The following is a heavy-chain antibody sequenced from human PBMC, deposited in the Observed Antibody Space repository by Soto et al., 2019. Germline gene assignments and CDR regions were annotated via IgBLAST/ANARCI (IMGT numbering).Heavy chain of an antibody. Sequence: QVQLVESGGGVVQPGRSLRLSCAASGFTFSSYAMHWVRQAPGKGLEWVAVISYDGSNKYYADSVKGRFTISRDNSKNTMYLQMNSLRAEDTAGYYCARGPSGPEYFQHWGQGTLVTVSS. CDR2: ISYDGSNK. CDR1: GFTFSSYA. CDR3: ARGPSGPEYFQH. J-gene: IGHJ1*01. D-gene: IGHD5-12*01. V-gene: IGHV3-30-3*01.